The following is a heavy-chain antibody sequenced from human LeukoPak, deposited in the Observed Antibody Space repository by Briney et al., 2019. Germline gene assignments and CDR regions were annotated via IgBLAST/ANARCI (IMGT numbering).Heavy chain of an antibody. CDR1: GFTLSRSW. CDR2: IKEDGSEK. CDR3: ARSTAGFDY. Sequence: GSLRLSCAACGFTLSRSWMACVRQAPGKGLEWVANIKEDGSEKYYVDSVKGRCTISRDNAKNSLYLQMNSLRAEDTALYYCARSTAGFDYWGQGTLVTVSS. V-gene: IGHV3-7*01. D-gene: IGHD1-1*01. J-gene: IGHJ4*02.